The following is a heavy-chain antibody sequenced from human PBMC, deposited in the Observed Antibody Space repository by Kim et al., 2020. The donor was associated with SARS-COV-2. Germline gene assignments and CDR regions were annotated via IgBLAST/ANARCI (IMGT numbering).Heavy chain of an antibody. D-gene: IGHD6-13*01. J-gene: IGHJ4*02. V-gene: IGHV3-23*01. CDR3: AKEGRAAAVFDY. Sequence: YYADSVKGRFTISRDNSKNTLYLQMNSLRAEDTAVYYCAKEGRAAAVFDYWGQGTLVTVSS.